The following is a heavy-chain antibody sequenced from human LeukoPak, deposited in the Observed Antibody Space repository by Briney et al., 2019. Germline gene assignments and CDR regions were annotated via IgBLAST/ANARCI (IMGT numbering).Heavy chain of an antibody. D-gene: IGHD5-18*01. CDR2: IYYSGST. J-gene: IGHJ5*01. Sequence: PSETLSLTCTVSGGSISSGGYYWSWIRQHPGKGLEWIGYIYYSGSTYYNLSLKSRVTISVDTSKNQFSLKLSSVTAADTAVYYCARLGNSYGYSWFDSWGQGTLVTVSS. V-gene: IGHV4-39*01. CDR3: ARLGNSYGYSWFDS. CDR1: GGSISSGGYY.